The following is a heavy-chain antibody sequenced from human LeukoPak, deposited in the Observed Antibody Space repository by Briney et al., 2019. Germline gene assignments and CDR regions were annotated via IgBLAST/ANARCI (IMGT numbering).Heavy chain of an antibody. V-gene: IGHV4-39*07. CDR2: IYYSGGT. CDR1: GGSISSSSHY. CDR3: VYGFRGQLGYFNY. D-gene: IGHD1-1*01. J-gene: IGHJ4*02. Sequence: PSETLSLTCTVSGGSISSSSHYWGWIRQPPGKGLEWIGSIYYSGGTYYNPSLKSRVTISVDTSKNQFSLKLSSVTAADTAVYFCVYGFRGQLGYFNYWGQGTLVTVSS.